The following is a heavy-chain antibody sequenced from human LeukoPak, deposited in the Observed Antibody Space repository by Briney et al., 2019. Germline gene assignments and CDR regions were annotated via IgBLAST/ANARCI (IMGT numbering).Heavy chain of an antibody. D-gene: IGHD2-15*01. Sequence: PGGSLRLSCAASGFTVITNDMTWVRQAPGKGLEWVSVIYSDGNTKYAASVQGRFTISRDNYKNTLHLEMNSLSADDTAVYYCARGVGPLAANTLEYWGQGTLVTVSS. V-gene: IGHV3-53*01. CDR2: IYSDGNT. CDR1: GFTVITND. CDR3: ARGVGPLAANTLEY. J-gene: IGHJ4*02.